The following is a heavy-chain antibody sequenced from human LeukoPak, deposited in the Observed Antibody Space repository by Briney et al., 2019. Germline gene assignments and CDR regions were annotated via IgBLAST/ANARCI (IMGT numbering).Heavy chain of an antibody. CDR1: GGSISSYY. CDR2: IYYSGST. Sequence: SETPSLTCTVSGGSISSYYWSWIRQPPGKGLEWIGYIYYSGSTNYNPSLKSRVTISVDTSKNQFSLKLSSVTAADTAVYYCATGGYSSGWYYFDYWGQGTLVTVSS. CDR3: ATGGYSSGWYYFDY. V-gene: IGHV4-59*08. J-gene: IGHJ4*02. D-gene: IGHD6-19*01.